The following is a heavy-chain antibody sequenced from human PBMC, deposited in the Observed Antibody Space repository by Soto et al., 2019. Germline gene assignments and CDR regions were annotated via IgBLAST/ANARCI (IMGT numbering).Heavy chain of an antibody. Sequence: GASVKVSCKASGGTFSSYAISWVRQAPGQGLEWMGGIIPIFGTANYAQKFQGRVTITADKSTSTAYMELSSLRSEDTAVYYCARESVWDFIAAADLWGQGTLVTVSS. CDR3: ARESVWDFIAAADL. D-gene: IGHD6-13*01. CDR2: IIPIFGTA. CDR1: GGTFSSYA. J-gene: IGHJ5*02. V-gene: IGHV1-69*06.